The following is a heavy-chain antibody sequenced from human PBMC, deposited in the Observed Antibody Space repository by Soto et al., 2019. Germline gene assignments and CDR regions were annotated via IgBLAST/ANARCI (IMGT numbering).Heavy chain of an antibody. J-gene: IGHJ4*02. D-gene: IGHD6-13*01. CDR3: VRVLQPASHQVVLVN. Sequence: GGSLRLSCAASGFTFSSYSMNWVRQAPGKGLEWISYISSSSSSTIHYADSVKGRFTISRDNAKNSLYLQMDSLRDEDTAVYYCVRVLQPASHQVVLVNWGQGTLVTVSS. V-gene: IGHV3-48*02. CDR2: ISSSSSSTI. CDR1: GFTFSSYS.